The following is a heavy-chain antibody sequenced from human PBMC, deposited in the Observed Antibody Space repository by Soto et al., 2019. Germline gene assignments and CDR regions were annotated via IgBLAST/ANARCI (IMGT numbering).Heavy chain of an antibody. J-gene: IGHJ4*02. D-gene: IGHD3-22*01. CDR3: AKGPYSSGYYYYFDY. Sequence: GGSLRLSCAASGFTFSSYAMSWVRQAPGKGLEWVSAISGSGGSTYYADSVKGRFTISRDNSKNTLYLQMNSLRAEDTAVYYCAKGPYSSGYYYYFDYWGQGTLVTVSS. CDR2: ISGSGGST. V-gene: IGHV3-23*01. CDR1: GFTFSSYA.